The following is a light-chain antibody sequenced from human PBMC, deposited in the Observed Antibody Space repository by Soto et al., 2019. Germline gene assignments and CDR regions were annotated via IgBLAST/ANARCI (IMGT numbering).Light chain of an antibody. V-gene: IGLV2-23*02. CDR3: CSYAGGSTFV. Sequence: QSALTQPASVSGSPGQSITISCAGTSSDVGSYNLVSWCQHHPGKAPKLMIYEVSKWPSGVSNRFSGSKSGNTASLTISGLQAEDEADYFCCSYAGGSTFVFGGGTKLTV. CDR2: EVS. J-gene: IGLJ3*02. CDR1: SSDVGSYNL.